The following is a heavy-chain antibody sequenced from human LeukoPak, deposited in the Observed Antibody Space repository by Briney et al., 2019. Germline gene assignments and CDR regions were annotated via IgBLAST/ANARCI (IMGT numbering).Heavy chain of an antibody. CDR1: GGSISSYY. CDR3: ARLMVRGVFPERRLNWFDP. J-gene: IGHJ5*02. CDR2: IYYSGST. D-gene: IGHD3-10*01. V-gene: IGHV4-59*12. Sequence: SETLSLTCTVSGGSISSYYWSWIRQPPGKGLEWIGYIYYSGSTNYNPSLKSRVTISVDTSKNQFSLRLSSVTAADTAVYYCARLMVRGVFPERRLNWFDPWGQGTLVTVSS.